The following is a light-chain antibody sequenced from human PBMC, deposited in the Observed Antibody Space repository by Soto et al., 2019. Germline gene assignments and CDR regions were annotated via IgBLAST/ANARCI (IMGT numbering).Light chain of an antibody. V-gene: IGLV2-8*01. Sequence: QSALTQPPSASGSPGQSVTISCTGTSSDVGGYNYVSWYQQHPGKAPKLMIYEVSKRPSGVPDRFSGSKSGNTASLTVSGLQAADEADYYCSSYAGSNKDVFGTGTKVTVL. J-gene: IGLJ1*01. CDR1: SSDVGGYNY. CDR3: SSYAGSNKDV. CDR2: EVS.